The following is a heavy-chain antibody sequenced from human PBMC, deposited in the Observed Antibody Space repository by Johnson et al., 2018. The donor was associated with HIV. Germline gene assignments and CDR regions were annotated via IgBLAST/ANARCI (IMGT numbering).Heavy chain of an antibody. J-gene: IGHJ3*02. Sequence: VESGRSLRLSCAASGFTFDDYAMHWVRQAPGKGLEWVSGISWNSGSIGYADSVKGRFTISRDNAKNSLYLQMNSLRAEDTALYYCAKDLGGTGDAFDIWGQGTIVTVSS. CDR3: AKDLGGTGDAFDI. D-gene: IGHD1-26*01. V-gene: IGHV3-9*01. CDR2: ISWNSGSI. CDR1: GFTFDDYA.